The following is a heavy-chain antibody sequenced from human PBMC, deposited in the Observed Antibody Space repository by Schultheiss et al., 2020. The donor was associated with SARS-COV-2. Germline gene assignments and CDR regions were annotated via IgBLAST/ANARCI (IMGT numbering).Heavy chain of an antibody. CDR1: GFTFSSYE. CDR2: ISSSSSYI. J-gene: IGHJ4*02. V-gene: IGHV3-21*04. Sequence: GESLKISCAASGFTFSSYEMNWVRQAPGKGLEWVSSISSSSSYIYYADSVKGRFTISRDNAKNSLYLQMNSLRAEDTAVYYCARLYSSGWYGTNYFDYWGQGTLVTVSS. CDR3: ARLYSSGWYGTNYFDY. D-gene: IGHD6-19*01.